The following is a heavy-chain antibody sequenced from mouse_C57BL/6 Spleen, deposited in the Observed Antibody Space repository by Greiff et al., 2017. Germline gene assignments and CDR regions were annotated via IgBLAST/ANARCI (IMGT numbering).Heavy chain of an antibody. Sequence: QVQLQKSGAELARPGASVKLSCKASGYTFTSYGISWVKQRTGQGLEWIGEIYPRSGNTYYNEKFKGKATLTADKSSSTAYMELRSLTSEDSAVYFCARGDYGSSPFAYWGQGTLVTVSA. CDR1: GYTFTSYG. D-gene: IGHD1-1*01. CDR3: ARGDYGSSPFAY. V-gene: IGHV1-81*01. CDR2: IYPRSGNT. J-gene: IGHJ3*01.